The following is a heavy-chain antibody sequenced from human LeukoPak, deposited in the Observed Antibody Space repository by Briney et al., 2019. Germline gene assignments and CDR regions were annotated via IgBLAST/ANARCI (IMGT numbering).Heavy chain of an antibody. J-gene: IGHJ4*02. CDR3: ARDGSPGYCSGGSCYFGGVGDY. CDR2: INPSGGST. Sequence: ASVKVSCKASGYTFTSYYMHWVRQAPGQGLEWMGIINPSGGSTSYAQKFQGRVTMTRDMSTSTVYMELSSLRSEDTAVYYCARDGSPGYCSGGSCYFGGVGDYWGQGTLVTVSS. V-gene: IGHV1-46*01. CDR1: GYTFTSYY. D-gene: IGHD2-15*01.